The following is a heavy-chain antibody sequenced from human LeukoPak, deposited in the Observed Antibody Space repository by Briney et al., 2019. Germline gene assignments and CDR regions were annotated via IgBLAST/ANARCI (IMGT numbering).Heavy chain of an antibody. D-gene: IGHD4/OR15-4a*01. CDR3: SSSDYVYYFDY. Sequence: SETLSLTCSVSGGFITTSIHYWAWIRQPPGKGLEWIASIYYNGITYYNASLESRVTMSVDTSRNQFSLKLSSVTAADTAVYYCSSSDYVYYFDYWGQGTLVTVSS. CDR2: IYYNGIT. J-gene: IGHJ4*02. CDR1: GGFITTSIHY. V-gene: IGHV4-39*01.